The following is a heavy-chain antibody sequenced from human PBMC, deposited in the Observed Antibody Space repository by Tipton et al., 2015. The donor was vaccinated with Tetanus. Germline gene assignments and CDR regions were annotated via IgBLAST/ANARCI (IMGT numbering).Heavy chain of an antibody. D-gene: IGHD1-14*01. Sequence: TLSLTCTVSGDSISSSRYYWAWIRQPPGKGLEWIGNIYFLGSTSYNPSLKSRVNIPVDTSQNQFSLNLRSVTAADTAVYYCARRTGYFYAMDVWGQGTTVTVSS. V-gene: IGHV4-39*01. CDR3: ARRTGYFYAMDV. J-gene: IGHJ6*02. CDR1: GDSISSSRYY. CDR2: IYFLGST.